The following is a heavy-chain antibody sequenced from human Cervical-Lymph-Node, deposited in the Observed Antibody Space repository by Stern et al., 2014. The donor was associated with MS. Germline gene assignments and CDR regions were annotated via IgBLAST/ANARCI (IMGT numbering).Heavy chain of an antibody. CDR1: GFSLSTSGMC. V-gene: IGHV2-70*01. CDR2: LDWGDAK. D-gene: IGHD3-10*01. CDR3: ARFLGSGITPYYYYGMDV. Sequence: QITLKESGPALVKPTQTLTLTCTFSGFSLSTSGMCVSWIRQPPGKALEWLALLDWGDAKYYSTSLKTRLTISKDTSQNQVVLTMTNMDPVDTATYYCARFLGSGITPYYYYGMDVWGQGTMVTVSS. J-gene: IGHJ6*02.